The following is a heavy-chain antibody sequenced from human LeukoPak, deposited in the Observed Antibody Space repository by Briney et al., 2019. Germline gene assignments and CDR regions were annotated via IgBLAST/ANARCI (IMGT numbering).Heavy chain of an antibody. V-gene: IGHV3-21*01. CDR3: ARGTEMATMGSWFDP. CDR1: GFTFSSYN. J-gene: IGHJ5*02. CDR2: ISSSSSYI. Sequence: GGSVRLSCAASGFTFSSYNMNWVRQAPGKGLEWVSSISSSSSYIFYADSVKGRFTISRDNAKNSVYLQMNSLRAEDTAVYYCARGTEMATMGSWFDPWSQGTLVTVSS. D-gene: IGHD5-24*01.